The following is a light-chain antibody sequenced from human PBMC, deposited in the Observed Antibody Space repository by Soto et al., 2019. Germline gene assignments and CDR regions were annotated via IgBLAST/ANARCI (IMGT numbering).Light chain of an antibody. CDR3: QQYNRAPRT. V-gene: IGKV3-20*01. J-gene: IGKJ2*01. CDR2: ATS. CDR1: QSGGSY. Sequence: EIVLTQSPGTLSLSPGKTATLSCRASQSGGSYLAWYQQKPGQAPRLLIYATSSRAAGIPDRFSGSGSGTDFTLTISTRESEDFAVYYCQQYNRAPRTFGQGTKLEIK.